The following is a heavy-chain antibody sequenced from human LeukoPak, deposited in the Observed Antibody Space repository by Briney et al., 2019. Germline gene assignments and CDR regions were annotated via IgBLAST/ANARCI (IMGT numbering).Heavy chain of an antibody. D-gene: IGHD3-22*01. CDR2: ISYDGSNK. Sequence: GGSLRLSCAASGFTFSSYAMHWVRQAPGKGLEWVAVISYDGSNKYYADSVKGRFTISRDNSKNTLYLQMNSLRAEDTAVYYCARRPLYYDSSGYYFYYYGVDVWGQGTRSPSP. CDR1: GFTFSSYA. CDR3: ARRPLYYDSSGYYFYYYGVDV. V-gene: IGHV3-30-3*01. J-gene: IGHJ6*02.